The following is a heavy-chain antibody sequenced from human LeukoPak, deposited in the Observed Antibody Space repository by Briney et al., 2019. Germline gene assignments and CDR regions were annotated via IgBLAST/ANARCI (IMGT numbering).Heavy chain of an antibody. CDR1: GYTFTGYF. Sequence: ASVKVSCKASGYTFTGYFMHRVRQAPGQGLEWMGWINPNTGGTNYAQKFQGRFTMTRDTSISTAYMELSRLRSDDTAVYYCAREDYGDAYFDYWGQGTLVTVSS. J-gene: IGHJ4*02. CDR3: AREDYGDAYFDY. CDR2: INPNTGGT. V-gene: IGHV1-2*02. D-gene: IGHD4-17*01.